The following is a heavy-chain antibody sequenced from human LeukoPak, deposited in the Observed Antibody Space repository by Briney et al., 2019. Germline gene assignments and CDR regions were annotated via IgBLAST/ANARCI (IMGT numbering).Heavy chain of an antibody. V-gene: IGHV3-66*01. D-gene: IGHD4-17*01. Sequence: QSGGSLRLSCAASGFTFSSYSMNWVRQAPGKGLEWVSVIHSGGSTYYANSVKDRFTFSRDSSKNTVYLQMNRLRAEDTAVYYCVGATGFGYWGQGTLVTVSS. CDR3: VGATGFGY. CDR1: GFTFSSYS. J-gene: IGHJ4*02. CDR2: IHSGGST.